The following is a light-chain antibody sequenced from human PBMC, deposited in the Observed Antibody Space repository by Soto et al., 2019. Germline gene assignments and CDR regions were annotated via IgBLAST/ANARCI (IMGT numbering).Light chain of an antibody. CDR2: GAS. V-gene: IGKV3-20*01. CDR3: QQYGSSSIT. CDR1: QSVSSSY. J-gene: IGKJ5*01. Sequence: EIVLTQSPGTPSLSPGERVNLSCRASQSVSSSYLVWYQQKPGQAPRLLIYGASSRAIGIPDRFSGSGSGTDFTLTISRLEPEDFAVYYCQQYGSSSITFGQGTRLEIK.